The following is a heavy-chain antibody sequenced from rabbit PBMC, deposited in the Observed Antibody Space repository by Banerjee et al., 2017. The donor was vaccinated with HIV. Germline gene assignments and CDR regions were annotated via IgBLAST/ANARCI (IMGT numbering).Heavy chain of an antibody. V-gene: IGHV1S40*01. D-gene: IGHD7-1*01. CDR2: IDTSSGST. CDR3: ARGITRYAGYGVATALDYFNL. CDR1: GFSFSNSYY. J-gene: IGHJ4*01. Sequence: QSLDESGGDLVKPGASLTLTCTASGFSFSNSYYMCWVRQAPGKGLEWIACIDTSSGSTYYASWAKGRFTISKTSSTPVTLQMTSLTAADTATYFCARGITRYAGYGVATALDYFNLWGQGTLVTVS.